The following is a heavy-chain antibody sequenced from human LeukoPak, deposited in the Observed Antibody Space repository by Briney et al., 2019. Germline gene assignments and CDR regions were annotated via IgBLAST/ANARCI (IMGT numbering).Heavy chain of an antibody. V-gene: IGHV3-48*03. D-gene: IGHD3-3*01. Sequence: HPGGSLRLSCAASGFTFSSYEMNWVRQAPGKGLEWVSYISSSGSTIYYADSVKGRFTISRDNSKNTLYLQMNSLRAEDTAVYYCAKAATRVTIFGVVTVDAFDIWGQGTMVTVSS. J-gene: IGHJ3*02. CDR1: GFTFSSYE. CDR3: AKAATRVTIFGVVTVDAFDI. CDR2: ISSSGSTI.